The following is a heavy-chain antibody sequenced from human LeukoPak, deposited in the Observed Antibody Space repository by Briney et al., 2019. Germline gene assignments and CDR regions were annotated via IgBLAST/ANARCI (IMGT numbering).Heavy chain of an antibody. CDR1: GFTFSDYY. V-gene: IGHV3-11*04. Sequence: GGSLRLSCAASGFTFSDYYMSWIRQAPGKGLEWVSYISSSGSTIYYADSVKGRFTISRDNSKNTLYLRMNSLRAEDTAVYYCARDPTGYCSSTSCYHDAFDIWGQGTMVTVSS. CDR3: ARDPTGYCSSTSCYHDAFDI. CDR2: ISSSGSTI. J-gene: IGHJ3*02. D-gene: IGHD2-2*01.